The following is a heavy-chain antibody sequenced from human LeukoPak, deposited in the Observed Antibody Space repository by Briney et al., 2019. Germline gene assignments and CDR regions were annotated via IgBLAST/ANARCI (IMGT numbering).Heavy chain of an antibody. CDR2: IYYSGST. CDR3: ARGMDCSGGSCYNAFDI. V-gene: IGHV4-59*12. J-gene: IGHJ3*02. D-gene: IGHD2-15*01. CDR1: GGSISSYY. Sequence: SETLSLTCTVSGGSISSYYWSWIRQPPGKGLEWIGYIYYSGSTNYNPSLKSRVTISVDTSKNQFSLKLSSVTAADTAVYYCARGMDCSGGSCYNAFDIWGQGTMVTVSS.